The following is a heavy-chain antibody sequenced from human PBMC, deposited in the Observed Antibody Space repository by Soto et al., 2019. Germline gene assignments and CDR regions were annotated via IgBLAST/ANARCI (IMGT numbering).Heavy chain of an antibody. CDR3: ARDESRWADILTGYPAPFSGYYYYGMDV. V-gene: IGHV3-30-3*01. CDR1: GFTFSSYA. CDR2: ISYDGSNK. D-gene: IGHD3-9*01. J-gene: IGHJ6*02. Sequence: GGSLRLSCAASGFTFSSYAMHWVRQAPGKGLEWVAVISYDGSNKYYADSVKGRFTISRDNSKNTLYLQMNSLRAEDTAVYYCARDESRWADILTGYPAPFSGYYYYGMDVWGQGTTVTVSS.